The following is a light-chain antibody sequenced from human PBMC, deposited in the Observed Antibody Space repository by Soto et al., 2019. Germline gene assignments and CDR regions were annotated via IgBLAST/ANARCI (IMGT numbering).Light chain of an antibody. CDR2: GAS. CDR3: QQYGSSPSGR. Sequence: EFVLTQSPGTLSLSPGERATLSCRASQSFGSTSLAWYQQKPGQSPRLLIYGASSRATGLPDRFSGSGSGTDFTLTIRRLEPEDFAVYYCQQYGSSPSGRFGQGTKVEI. V-gene: IGKV3-20*01. CDR1: QSFGSTS. J-gene: IGKJ1*01.